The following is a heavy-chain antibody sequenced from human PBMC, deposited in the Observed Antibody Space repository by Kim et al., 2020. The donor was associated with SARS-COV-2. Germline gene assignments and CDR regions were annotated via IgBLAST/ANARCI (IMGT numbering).Heavy chain of an antibody. CDR2: INHSGST. V-gene: IGHV4-34*01. CDR3: ARSTTVTTFYYYYYGMDV. Sequence: SETLSLTCAVYGGSFSGYYWSWIRQPPGKGLEWIGEINHSGSTNYNPSLKSRVTISLDTSKNQLSLKLSSVTAADTAVYYCARSTTVTTFYYYYYGMDVWGQGTTVTVSS. CDR1: GGSFSGYY. J-gene: IGHJ6*02. D-gene: IGHD4-17*01.